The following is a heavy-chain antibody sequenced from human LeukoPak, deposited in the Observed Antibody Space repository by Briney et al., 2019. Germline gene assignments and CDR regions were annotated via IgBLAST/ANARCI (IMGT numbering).Heavy chain of an antibody. V-gene: IGHV1-18*01. Sequence: ASVKVSCKASGYTFTSYGISWVRQAPGQGLEWMGWISAYNGNTNYAQKLQGRVTMTTDTSTSTAYMELRSLRSDDTAVYYCARDLAAAAESNRRRQFDYWGQGTLVTVPS. CDR1: GYTFTSYG. CDR3: ARDLAAAAESNRRRQFDY. D-gene: IGHD6-13*01. CDR2: ISAYNGNT. J-gene: IGHJ4*02.